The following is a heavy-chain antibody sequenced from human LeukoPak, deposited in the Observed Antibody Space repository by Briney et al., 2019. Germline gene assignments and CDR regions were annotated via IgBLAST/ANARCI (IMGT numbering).Heavy chain of an antibody. D-gene: IGHD4-17*01. CDR1: GFTFSSYN. Sequence: GGSLRLSCAASGFTFSSYNMNWVRRAPGQGLEWVSTIRTNGAGTHYADSVRGRFTISRDDSKNTLHLQMDSLRAEDTAVYYCARDDYGDSGPLFDYWGQGTLVTVSS. V-gene: IGHV3-23*01. CDR2: IRTNGAGT. J-gene: IGHJ4*02. CDR3: ARDDYGDSGPLFDY.